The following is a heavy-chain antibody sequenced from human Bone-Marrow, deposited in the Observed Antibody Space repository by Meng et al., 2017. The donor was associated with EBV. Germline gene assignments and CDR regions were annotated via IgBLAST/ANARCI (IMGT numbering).Heavy chain of an antibody. CDR3: ARSYDILTGYYPIAY. J-gene: IGHJ4*02. D-gene: IGHD3-9*01. Sequence: QVQLVESGGGVVQPGRSLRLSCAASGFTCSSYGMHWVRQAPGKGLEWVAVIWYDGSNKYYADSVKGRFTISRDNSKSTLYLQMNSLRAEDTAVYYCARSYDILTGYYPIAYWGQGTLVTVSS. V-gene: IGHV3-33*01. CDR1: GFTCSSYG. CDR2: IWYDGSNK.